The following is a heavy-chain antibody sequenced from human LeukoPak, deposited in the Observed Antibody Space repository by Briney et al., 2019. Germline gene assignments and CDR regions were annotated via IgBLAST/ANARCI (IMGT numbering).Heavy chain of an antibody. CDR1: GDSISSYY. Sequence: SETLSLTCTVSGDSISSYYWSWLRQPPGKGLEWIGYIYYSGGTNYNPSLKSRVTISVDTSKNQFSLKLSSVTAADTAVYYCARGRLSYFDYWGQGTLVTVSS. CDR3: ARGRLSYFDY. D-gene: IGHD3-16*02. CDR2: IYYSGGT. V-gene: IGHV4-59*01. J-gene: IGHJ4*02.